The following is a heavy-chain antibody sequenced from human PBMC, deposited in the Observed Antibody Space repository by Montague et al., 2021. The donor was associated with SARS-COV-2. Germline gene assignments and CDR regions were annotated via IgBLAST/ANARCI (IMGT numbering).Heavy chain of an antibody. D-gene: IGHD5-12*01. Sequence: PALVKSTQTLTLTCTFSGFSLSTSGMCVSWIRQPPGKALEWLALIDWDDDKYYSTSLKTRLTISKDTSKNQVVLTMTNMDPVDTATYYCARTQIVDIYYYYGMDVWGQGTTVTVSS. V-gene: IGHV2-70*01. CDR3: ARTQIVDIYYYYGMDV. CDR2: IDWDDDK. J-gene: IGHJ6*02. CDR1: GFSLSTSGMC.